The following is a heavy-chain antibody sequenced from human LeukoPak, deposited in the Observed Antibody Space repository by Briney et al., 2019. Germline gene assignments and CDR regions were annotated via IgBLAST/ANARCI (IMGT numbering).Heavy chain of an antibody. J-gene: IGHJ3*02. CDR1: GFTFSSYG. Sequence: GGSLRLSCAASGFTFSSYGMHWVRQAPCKGLEWVAFIRYDGSNIYYADSVKGRFTISRDNSKNTLYLQMNSLSAEDTAVYYCAMFGSTFNAFDIWGQGTMVTVSS. CDR3: AMFGSTFNAFDI. CDR2: IRYDGSNI. D-gene: IGHD3-16*01. V-gene: IGHV3-30*02.